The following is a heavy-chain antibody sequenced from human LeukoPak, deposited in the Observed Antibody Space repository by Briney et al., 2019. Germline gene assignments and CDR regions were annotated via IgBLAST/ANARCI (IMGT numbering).Heavy chain of an antibody. Sequence: PGGSLGPSCAASGFTFSTYEMNWVRQAPGKGLEWVSYISGSGTSTYYADSVKGRFTISRDNAKNSLYLQMNSLRAEDTAVYYCARWTRIISSSLWYFDLWGRGNLVTVSS. CDR3: ARWTRIISSSLWYFDL. CDR2: ISGSGTST. CDR1: GFTFSTYE. D-gene: IGHD6-6*01. J-gene: IGHJ2*01. V-gene: IGHV3-48*03.